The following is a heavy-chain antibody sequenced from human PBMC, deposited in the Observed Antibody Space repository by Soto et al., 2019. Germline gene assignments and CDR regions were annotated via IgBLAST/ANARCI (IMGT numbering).Heavy chain of an antibody. CDR1: GGTFSSYA. CDR2: IIPIFGTA. Sequence: EASVKVSCKASGGTFSSYAISWVRQAPGQGLEWMGGIIPIFGTANYAQKFQGRVTITADESTSTAYMELSSLRSEDTAVYYCASHHYYDSSGYYWFDPWGQGTLVTVS. CDR3: ASHHYYDSSGYYWFDP. V-gene: IGHV1-69*13. J-gene: IGHJ5*02. D-gene: IGHD3-22*01.